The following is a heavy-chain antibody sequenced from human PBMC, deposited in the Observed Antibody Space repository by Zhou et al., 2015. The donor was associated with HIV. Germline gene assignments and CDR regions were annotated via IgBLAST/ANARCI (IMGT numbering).Heavy chain of an antibody. CDR2: INGGNGST. CDR3: ARGERYSPAFGVAYSYSYGLDV. Sequence: QVHLVQSGAEEIQPGASVKVSCKASGYVFITYTMHWVRQAPGQSLEWMGCINGGNGSTKYSQKFQGRVTISRDTSASTGYLDLSGLRSEDTAVYFCARGERYSPAFGVAYSYSYGLDVWGQGTTVTVSS. V-gene: IGHV1-3*05. D-gene: IGHD3-3*01. CDR1: GYVFITYT. J-gene: IGHJ6*02.